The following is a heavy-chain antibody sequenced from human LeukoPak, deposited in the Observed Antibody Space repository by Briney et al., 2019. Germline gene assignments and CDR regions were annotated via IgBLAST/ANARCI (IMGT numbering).Heavy chain of an antibody. CDR3: VRGYSSGAHFDC. CDR1: GFTFNRFE. V-gene: IGHV3-48*03. D-gene: IGHD1-1*01. Sequence: GGSLILSCEASGFTFNRFEMNWVRQAPGKGLEWISYIADSGGYSSYADSVKGRFTASRDNAENSMYLQMNSLRVEDTAVYFCVRGYSSGAHFDCWGQGALVIVSS. CDR2: IADSGGYS. J-gene: IGHJ4*02.